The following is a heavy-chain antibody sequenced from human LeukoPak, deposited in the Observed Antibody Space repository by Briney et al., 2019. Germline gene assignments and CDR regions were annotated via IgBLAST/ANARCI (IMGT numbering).Heavy chain of an antibody. CDR3: ARHPTVTTAYNWFDP. Sequence: SETLSLTCTASGGSISSYYWSWIRQPPGKGLEWIGYIYYSGSTNYNPSLKSRVTISVDTSKNQFSLKLSPVTAADTAVYYCARHPTVTTAYNWFDPWGQGTLVTVSS. J-gene: IGHJ5*02. CDR1: GGSISSYY. D-gene: IGHD4-4*01. V-gene: IGHV4-59*08. CDR2: IYYSGST.